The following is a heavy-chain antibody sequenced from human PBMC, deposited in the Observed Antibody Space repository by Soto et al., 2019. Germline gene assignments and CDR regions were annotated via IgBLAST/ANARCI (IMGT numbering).Heavy chain of an antibody. CDR2: IYPGDSDT. V-gene: IGHV5-51*01. D-gene: IGHD6-13*01. CDR1: GDSFTSYR. J-gene: IGHJ6*02. CDR3: ARTAAAGKYYYGVDV. Sequence: PGETLKISCKGSGDSFTSYRIGWVRQMPGKGLEWMGIIYPGDSDTRYSPSFQGQVTISADKSISTAYLQWSSLKASDTAIYYCARTAAAGKYYYGVDVWGQGTTVTVSS.